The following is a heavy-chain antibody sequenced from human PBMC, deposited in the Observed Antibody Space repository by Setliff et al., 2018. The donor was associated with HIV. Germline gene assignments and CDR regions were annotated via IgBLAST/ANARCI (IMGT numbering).Heavy chain of an antibody. Sequence: GVLKISCAASGFSVTNNYMMWVRQAPGKGLEWVSTLYSAGTSYFAGSVAGRFTISRDTSKNTLYLQMNSLRAEDTAIYYCASTDTSNYDAFDIWGPGTMVTVSS. CDR3: ASTDTSNYDAFDI. CDR2: LYSAGTS. D-gene: IGHD4-4*01. V-gene: IGHV3-53*01. J-gene: IGHJ3*02. CDR1: GFSVTNNY.